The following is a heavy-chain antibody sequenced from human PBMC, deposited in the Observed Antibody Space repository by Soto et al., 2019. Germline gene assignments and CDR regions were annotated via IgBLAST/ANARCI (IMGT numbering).Heavy chain of an antibody. CDR1: RGSVNTGLNY. V-gene: IGHV4-61*01. CDR3: ARHVSGDRRSSGWPIVGIRMSTSPYCYYGVEV. J-gene: IGHJ6*02. Sequence: PSETLPLTCKVSRGSVNTGLNYWGWIRHPPGRRPEWIGYIYYSGYTSYNPSLEGRVTMSLDTSQNQFSLKLRSVTAADTAVYYCARHVSGDRRSSGWPIVGIRMSTSPYCYYGVEVWGQGTTVTVSS. D-gene: IGHD6-19*01. CDR2: IYYSGYT.